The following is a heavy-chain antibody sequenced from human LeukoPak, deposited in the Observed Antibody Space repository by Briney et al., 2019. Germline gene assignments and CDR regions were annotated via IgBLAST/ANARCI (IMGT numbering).Heavy chain of an antibody. CDR2: ISGSGGST. CDR3: AKGLPYYYGSGSLLAPFDY. D-gene: IGHD3-10*01. CDR1: GFTFSSYA. V-gene: IGHV3-23*01. J-gene: IGHJ4*02. Sequence: PGGSLRLSCAASGFTFSSYAMSWVRQAPGKGLEWVSAISGSGGSTYYADSVKGRFTISRDNSKNTLYLQMNSLRAEDTAVYYCAKGLPYYYGSGSLLAPFDYWGQRTLVTVSS.